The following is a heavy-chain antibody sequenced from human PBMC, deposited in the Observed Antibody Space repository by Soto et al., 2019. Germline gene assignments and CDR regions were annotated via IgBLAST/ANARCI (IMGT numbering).Heavy chain of an antibody. CDR1: GFNFPTFW. J-gene: IGHJ4*02. V-gene: IGHV5-51*01. CDR2: IYPGDSDT. Sequence: GESLKISRKHSGFNFPTFWIAWVRQMPGKGLEWMGIIYPGDSDTRYSPSFQGQVTISADKSISTAYLQWSSLKASDTAMYYCARRGAVAVDYWGQGTLVTVSS. D-gene: IGHD6-19*01. CDR3: ARRGAVAVDY.